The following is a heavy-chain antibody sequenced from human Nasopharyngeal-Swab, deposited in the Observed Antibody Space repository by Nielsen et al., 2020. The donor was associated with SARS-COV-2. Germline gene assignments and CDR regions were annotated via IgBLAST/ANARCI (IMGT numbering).Heavy chain of an antibody. D-gene: IGHD3-10*01. V-gene: IGHV3-9*01. CDR1: GFSFDDYA. J-gene: IGHJ4*02. CDR2: ISWNSVNI. Sequence: GGSLRLSCAASGFSFDDYAMHWVRQAPGKGLEWVSGISWNSVNIGYADSVKGRFTISRDNAKNSLYLQMNSLRAEDTALYYCVRASGSGSVYQCVQWGQGTLVTVSS. CDR3: VRASGSGSVYQCVQ.